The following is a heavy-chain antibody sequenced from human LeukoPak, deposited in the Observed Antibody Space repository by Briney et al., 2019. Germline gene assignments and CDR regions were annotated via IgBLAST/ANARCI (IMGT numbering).Heavy chain of an antibody. CDR3: AKARDYDNSGYLNY. D-gene: IGHD3-22*01. Sequence: GGSLRLSCAASGFTFSNYGIHWVRQSPGKGLEWVAVIWSDGSTKYYADSVKGRFTISRDNSKNTLNLQMNSLRAEDTAVYYCAKARDYDNSGYLNYWGQGTLVTVSS. J-gene: IGHJ4*02. CDR1: GFTFSNYG. V-gene: IGHV3-30*02. CDR2: IWSDGSTK.